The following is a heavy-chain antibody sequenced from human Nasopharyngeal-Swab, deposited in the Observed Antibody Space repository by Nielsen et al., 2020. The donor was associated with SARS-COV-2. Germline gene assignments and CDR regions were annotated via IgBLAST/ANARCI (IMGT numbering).Heavy chain of an antibody. CDR2: IYHSGST. CDR1: GYSISSAYY. Sequence: GSLRLSCAVSGYSISSAYYWGWIRQPPGKGLEWIGSIYHSGSTYYNPSLKSRVTISVDTSKNQFSLKLSSVTAADTAVYYCAVGTGYYYYYGMDVWGQGTTVTVSS. D-gene: IGHD3-10*01. J-gene: IGHJ6*02. CDR3: AVGTGYYYYYGMDV. V-gene: IGHV4-38-2*01.